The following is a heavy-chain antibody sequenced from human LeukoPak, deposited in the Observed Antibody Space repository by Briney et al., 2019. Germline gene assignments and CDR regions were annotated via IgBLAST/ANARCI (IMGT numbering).Heavy chain of an antibody. D-gene: IGHD4-17*01. CDR1: GFTLSNYG. CDR3: AKGSYGDYEEVGDY. J-gene: IGHJ4*02. Sequence: GGSPRLSCAASGFTLSNYGMHWVRQAPGKGLEWVAVISYDGSNKYFADSVKGRFTISRDNSKNTLYLQMNSLRTEDTAVYYCAKGSYGDYEEVGDYWGQGTLVTVSS. CDR2: ISYDGSNK. V-gene: IGHV3-30*18.